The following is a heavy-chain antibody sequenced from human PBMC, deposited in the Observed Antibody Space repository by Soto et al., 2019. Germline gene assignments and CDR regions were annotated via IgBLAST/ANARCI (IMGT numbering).Heavy chain of an antibody. CDR2: IHYSGST. V-gene: IGHV4-38-2*01. CDR1: GYSISSGNY. D-gene: IGHD1-26*01. J-gene: IGHJ4*02. CDR3: ARGNSGSYSPIDY. Sequence: SETLSLTCAVSGYSISSGNYWGWIQQPPGKGLEWIGTIHYSGSTYHNPSLKSRVIMSVDTSKNQFSLKLSSVTAADTAVYYCARGNSGSYSPIDYWGQGTLVTVSS.